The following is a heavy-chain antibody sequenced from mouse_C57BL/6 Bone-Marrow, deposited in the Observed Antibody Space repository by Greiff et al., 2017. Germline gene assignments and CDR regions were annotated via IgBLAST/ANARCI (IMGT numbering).Heavy chain of an antibody. V-gene: IGHV1-4*01. J-gene: IGHJ3*01. CDR3: AIKDYSNYVWFAY. D-gene: IGHD2-5*01. CDR2: INPSSGYT. CDR1: GSTFTSYT. Sequence: QVQLQQSGAELARPGASVKMSCKASGSTFTSYTMHWVKQRPGQGLEWIGYINPSSGYTTYNQKFKDKATLTADKSSSTAYMQLSSLTSEDSAVYYRAIKDYSNYVWFAYWGQGTLVTGSA.